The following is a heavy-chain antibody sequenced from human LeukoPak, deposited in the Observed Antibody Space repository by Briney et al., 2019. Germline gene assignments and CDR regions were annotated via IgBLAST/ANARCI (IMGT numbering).Heavy chain of an antibody. Sequence: KPSETLSLTCAVYGVSFSGYYWSWIRQPPGKGLEWIGEINHSGSTNYNPSLESRVTISVDTSKNQFSLKLSSVTAADTAVYYCARGPRYYDFWSGYPRPATFDYWGQGTLVTVSS. CDR2: INHSGST. J-gene: IGHJ4*02. CDR3: ARGPRYYDFWSGYPRPATFDY. CDR1: GVSFSGYY. V-gene: IGHV4-34*01. D-gene: IGHD3-3*01.